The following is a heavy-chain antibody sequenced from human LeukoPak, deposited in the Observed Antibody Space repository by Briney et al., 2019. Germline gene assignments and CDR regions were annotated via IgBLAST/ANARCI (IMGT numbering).Heavy chain of an antibody. CDR2: ISPAGGTT. Sequence: GGSLRLSCAVSGFTFSSEAMGWVRQLPGGGLEWVSTISPAGGTTYYAESMKGRFTISRDNSKSTLYLQMNSLRVEDTAVYYCARDYSSGWPGYWGQGTLVTVSS. D-gene: IGHD6-19*01. J-gene: IGHJ4*02. CDR3: ARDYSSGWPGY. V-gene: IGHV3-23*01. CDR1: GFTFSSEA.